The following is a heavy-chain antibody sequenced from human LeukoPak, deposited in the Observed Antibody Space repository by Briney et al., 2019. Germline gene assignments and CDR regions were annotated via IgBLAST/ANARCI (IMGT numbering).Heavy chain of an antibody. CDR3: ARGSIPPQNGFDP. CDR2: MNYTGSS. D-gene: IGHD2-2*01. Sequence: SETLSLTCTVSGGSISSYYWSWIRQPPGQGLEWIGYMNYTGSSSYSPSLKSRVTISVDTSKNQFSLKLSSVTTADTAIYYCARGSIPPQNGFDPWGKGTPVTVSS. CDR1: GGSISSYY. V-gene: IGHV4-59*01. J-gene: IGHJ5*02.